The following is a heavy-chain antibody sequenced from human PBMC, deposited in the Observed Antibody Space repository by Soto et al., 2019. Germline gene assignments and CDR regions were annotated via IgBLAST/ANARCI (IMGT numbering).Heavy chain of an antibody. CDR1: GFIVSDTY. D-gene: IGHD2-15*01. CDR2: ISNRGDT. CDR3: AREPRYGRGGSCCITGDAFDI. J-gene: IGHJ3*02. Sequence: EVQLVESGGGLVQPGGSLRLSCTASGFIVSDTYMNWVRQAPGKGLEWVSVISNRGDTHYPDSVRGRFSLSRHITDNTVHLQRNNLRVEDTAVDYCAREPRYGRGGSCCITGDAFDIWGQWTMVTVSS. V-gene: IGHV3-66*01.